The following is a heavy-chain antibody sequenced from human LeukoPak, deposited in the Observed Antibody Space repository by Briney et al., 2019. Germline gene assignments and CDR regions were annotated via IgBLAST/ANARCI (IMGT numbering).Heavy chain of an antibody. CDR2: IYHSGST. V-gene: IGHV4-38-2*02. Sequence: SETLSLTCSVSGYSISGGYYWGWIRQPPGKGLEWIGSIYHSGSTYYNPSLKSRVTISVDTSKKQFYLKLSSVTAADTAVYYCARDYYDSSGYLGPLNYWGQGTLVTVSS. CDR1: GYSISGGYY. CDR3: ARDYYDSSGYLGPLNY. D-gene: IGHD3-22*01. J-gene: IGHJ4*02.